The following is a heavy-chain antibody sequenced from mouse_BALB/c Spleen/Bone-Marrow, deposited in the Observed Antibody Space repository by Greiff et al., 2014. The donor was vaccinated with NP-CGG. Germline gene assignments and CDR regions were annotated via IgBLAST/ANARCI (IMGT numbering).Heavy chain of an antibody. CDR3: ASYVYGYYFDY. Sequence: VQLQQSGAELVKPGDSVKLSCTASGFNIKDTYMHWVKQRPEKGLEWIGRIDPANGNTKYDPKFQGKAAITADTSSNTAYLQLSSLTSEDTAVYYCASYVYGYYFDYWGQGTTLTVSS. D-gene: IGHD2-2*01. J-gene: IGHJ2*01. V-gene: IGHV14-3*02. CDR2: IDPANGNT. CDR1: GFNIKDTY.